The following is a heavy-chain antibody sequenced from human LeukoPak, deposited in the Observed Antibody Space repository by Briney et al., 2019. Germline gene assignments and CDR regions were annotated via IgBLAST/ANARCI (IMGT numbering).Heavy chain of an antibody. CDR3: ARHMGIMPYNPLDY. CDR1: GYSISSGYY. CDR2: IYHSGST. Sequence: SETLSLTCAVSGYSISSGYYWGWIRQPPGKGLEWIGSIYHSGSTYYNPSLKSRVTISVDTSKNQFSLKLSSVTAADTAVYYCARHMGIMPYNPLDYWGQGTLVTVSS. D-gene: IGHD1-1*01. J-gene: IGHJ4*02. V-gene: IGHV4-38-2*01.